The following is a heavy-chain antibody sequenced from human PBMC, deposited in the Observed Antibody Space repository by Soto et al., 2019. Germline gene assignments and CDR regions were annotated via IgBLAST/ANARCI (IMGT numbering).Heavy chain of an antibody. CDR2: ISGSGGST. CDR1: GFTFSSYA. D-gene: IGHD5-12*01. Sequence: PGGSLRLSCAASGFTFSSYAKSWVRQAPGKGLELVSAISGSGGSTYYADCVKGRFTISRDNSKNTLYLQMKSLRAEDTAVYYCAKGGERWLQSYLGYGGQGTLDTVSS. CDR3: AKGGERWLQSYLGY. J-gene: IGHJ4*02. V-gene: IGHV3-23*01.